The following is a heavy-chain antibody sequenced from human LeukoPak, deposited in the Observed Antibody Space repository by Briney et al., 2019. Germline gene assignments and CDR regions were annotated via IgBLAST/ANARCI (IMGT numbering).Heavy chain of an antibody. D-gene: IGHD4-11*01. CDR2: VDHTGST. Sequence: SETLSLTCSVSDDSITMYYWTWIRQPPGQGLEWIGYVDHTGSTNFNPSLNGRVSISRYTSKNLFSLRLRSVTAADTAVYFCARGRVSSSTWYSTYYYYFYMDVWGKGTTVTVSS. V-gene: IGHV4-59*01. CDR1: DDSITMYY. J-gene: IGHJ6*03. CDR3: ARGRVSSSTWYSTYYYYFYMDV.